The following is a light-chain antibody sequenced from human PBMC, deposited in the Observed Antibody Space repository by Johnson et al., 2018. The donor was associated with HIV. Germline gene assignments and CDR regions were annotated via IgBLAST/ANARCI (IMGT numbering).Light chain of an antibody. CDR2: ENN. CDR3: GTWDSSLSAGV. CDR1: SSNIANKY. V-gene: IGLV1-51*02. J-gene: IGLJ1*01. Sequence: QLVLSQPPSVSAAPGQKVTISCSGSSSNIANKYVSWYQHLPGTAPKLLIYENNKRPSGIPDRFSASKSGTSATLGITGLQTGDEADYYCGTWDSSLSAGVFGTGTKVTVL.